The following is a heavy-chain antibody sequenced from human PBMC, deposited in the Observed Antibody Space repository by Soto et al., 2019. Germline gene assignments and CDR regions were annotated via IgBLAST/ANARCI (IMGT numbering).Heavy chain of an antibody. D-gene: IGHD6-13*01. J-gene: IGHJ4*02. CDR2: INPKSGGT. CDR1: GYTFTDCY. V-gene: IGHV1-2*02. CDR3: VRDGLVSSAKYYFDY. Sequence: ASVKVSCKASGYTFTDCYVHWVRQAPGQGLEWMGWINPKSGGTNIAQRFKGRVNMTRDMSISTAYMELNSLKSDDTAVYYCVRDGLVSSAKYYFDYWGQGTLVTVPQ.